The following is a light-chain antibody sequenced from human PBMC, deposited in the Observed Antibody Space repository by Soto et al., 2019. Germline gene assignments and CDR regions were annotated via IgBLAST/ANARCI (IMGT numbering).Light chain of an antibody. CDR3: ATWDVSLNAWV. V-gene: IGLV1-44*01. CDR1: SSNIGSNS. J-gene: IGLJ3*02. CDR2: SNN. Sequence: QSVLTQTPPASGAPGQSVTISCSGSSSNIGSNSVNWYQQLPGTAPKLLLYSNNQRPSGVPDRFSGSKSGTSASLAISGLQSEDEADYYCATWDVSLNAWVFGGGTKLTVL.